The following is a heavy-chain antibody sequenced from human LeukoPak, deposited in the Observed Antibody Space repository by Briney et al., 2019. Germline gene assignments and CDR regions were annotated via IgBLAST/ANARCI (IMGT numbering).Heavy chain of an antibody. J-gene: IGHJ5*02. CDR2: ISAYNGNT. V-gene: IGHV1-18*01. CDR3: ARGGNYFRFDP. D-gene: IGHD1-26*01. CDR1: GYTFTNYI. Sequence: ASVKVSCKASGYTFTNYIISWVRPAPGQGLEWMGWISAYNGNTNYAQKLQGRVPMTTYPSTATAYMELRSLRSDDTAVYYCARGGNYFRFDPWGQGTLVTVSS.